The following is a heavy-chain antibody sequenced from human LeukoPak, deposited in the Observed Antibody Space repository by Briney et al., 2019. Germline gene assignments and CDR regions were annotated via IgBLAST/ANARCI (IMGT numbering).Heavy chain of an antibody. V-gene: IGHV6-1*01. CDR3: ARGRFGVFGMDV. CDR1: GDSVSGNSAA. J-gene: IGHJ6*02. D-gene: IGHD3-3*01. CDR2: TYYRSKWYN. Sequence: SQTLSLTFAISGDSVSGNSAAWNWIRQSPSRGLEWLGRTYYRSKWYNDYGVSVKGRVTISPDTSKNQFSLQLNSVTPEDTAVHYCARGRFGVFGMDVRGQGTTVIVSS.